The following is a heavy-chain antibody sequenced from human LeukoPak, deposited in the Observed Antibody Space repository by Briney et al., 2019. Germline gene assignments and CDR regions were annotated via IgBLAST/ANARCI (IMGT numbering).Heavy chain of an antibody. CDR3: ASLYYDSSGDAFDI. CDR2: INHSGST. D-gene: IGHD3-22*01. CDR1: GGSFSGYD. V-gene: IGHV4-34*01. J-gene: IGHJ3*02. Sequence: KASETLSLTCAVYGGSFSGYDWSWIRQPPGKGLEWIGEINHSGSTNYNPSLKSRVTISVDTSKNQFSLKLSSVTAADTAVYYCASLYYDSSGDAFDIWGQGTMVTVSS.